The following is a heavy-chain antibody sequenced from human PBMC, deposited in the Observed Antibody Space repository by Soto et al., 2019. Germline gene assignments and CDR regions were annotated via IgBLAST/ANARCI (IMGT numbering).Heavy chain of an antibody. V-gene: IGHV1-24*01. J-gene: IGHJ4*02. CDR2: FDPDDGVR. Sequence: GASVKVSCKVSGYNLSELSVHWVRQAPGKGLEWMGGFDPDDGVRVYAQKFQDRLTVTEDTSTDTAYVELTSLTYEDTAVYYCATDALFVDRGSTRGYWGQGTLVTVSS. CDR1: GYNLSELS. CDR3: ATDALFVDRGSTRGY. D-gene: IGHD3-10*01.